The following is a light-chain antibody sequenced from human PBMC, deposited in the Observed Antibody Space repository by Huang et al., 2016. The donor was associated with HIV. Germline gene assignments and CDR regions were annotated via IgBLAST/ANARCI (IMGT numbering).Light chain of an antibody. V-gene: IGKV1-9*01. J-gene: IGKJ2*01. CDR2: AAS. CDR1: QGISSY. CDR3: QQLNSYPYT. Sequence: IQLTQSPSSLSASVGDRVTITCRASQGISSYLAWYQQKPWKAPKLLIYAASTWQNGVPSSFYGCGSGTDFTLNISSLQPEYFATYYCQQLNSYPYTFGQGTKLEIK.